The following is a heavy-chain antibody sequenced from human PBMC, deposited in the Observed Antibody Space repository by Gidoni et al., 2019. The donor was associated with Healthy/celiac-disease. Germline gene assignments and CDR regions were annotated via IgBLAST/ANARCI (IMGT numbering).Heavy chain of an antibody. CDR3: ARSYSSSWYIRWFDP. D-gene: IGHD6-13*01. V-gene: IGHV4-34*01. CDR2: INHSGST. CDR1: GGSFSGYY. Sequence: QVQLQQWGAGLLKPSETLSLTCAVYGGSFSGYYWSWIRQPPGKGLEWIGEINHSGSTNYNPSLKSRVTISVDTSKNQFSLKLSSVTAADTAVYYCARSYSSSWYIRWFDPWGQGTLVTVSS. J-gene: IGHJ5*02.